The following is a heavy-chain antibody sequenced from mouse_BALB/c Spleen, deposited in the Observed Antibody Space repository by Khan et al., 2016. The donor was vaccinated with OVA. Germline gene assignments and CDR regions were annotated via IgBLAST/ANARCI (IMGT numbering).Heavy chain of an antibody. J-gene: IGHJ4*01. Sequence: VQLKESGAELVRPGASVKLSCTVSGFNIKDTYMHWVKQGPEQGLEWIGRIDPANGNTKYDPTFQGKATLTADTSSNTAYLQLSSLTSEDTAVYYCSYSLLLDAMDYWGQGTSVTVSS. D-gene: IGHD1-2*01. CDR2: IDPANGNT. CDR3: SYSLLLDAMDY. CDR1: GFNIKDTY. V-gene: IGHV14-3*02.